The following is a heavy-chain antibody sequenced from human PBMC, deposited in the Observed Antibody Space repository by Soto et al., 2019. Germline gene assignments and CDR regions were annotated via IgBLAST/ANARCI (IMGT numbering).Heavy chain of an antibody. D-gene: IGHD3-22*01. J-gene: IGHJ4*02. V-gene: IGHV1-69*13. CDR3: AMYYYDSSGYYSDFDY. Sequence: SVKVSCKASGGTFSSYAISWVRQAPGQGLEWMGGIIPIFGTANYAQKFQGRVTITADESTSTAYMELSSLRSEDTAVYYCAMYYYDSSGYYSDFDYWGQGTLVTVSS. CDR1: GGTFSSYA. CDR2: IIPIFGTA.